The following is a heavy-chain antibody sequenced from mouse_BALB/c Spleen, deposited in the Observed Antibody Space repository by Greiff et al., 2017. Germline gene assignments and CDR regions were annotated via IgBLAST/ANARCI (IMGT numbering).Heavy chain of an antibody. D-gene: IGHD1-2*01. CDR2: IDPANGNT. CDR1: GFNIKDTY. CDR3: ALVHYYGYDY. Sequence: VQLQQSGAELVKPGASVKLSCTASGFNIKDTYMHWVKQRPEQGLEWIGRIDPANGNTKYDPKFQGKATITADTSSNTAYLQLSSLTSEDTAVYYCALVHYYGYDYWGQGTTLTVSS. J-gene: IGHJ2*01. V-gene: IGHV14-3*02.